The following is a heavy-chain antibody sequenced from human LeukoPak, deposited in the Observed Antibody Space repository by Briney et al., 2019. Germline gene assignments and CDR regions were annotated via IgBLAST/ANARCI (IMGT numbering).Heavy chain of an antibody. D-gene: IGHD6-13*01. CDR3: AGGVSAAGMDY. Sequence: ASVKVSCKASGYTFTSYDINWVRQATGQGLEWMGWMNPNSGNTGYAQKFQGRVTITRNTSISTAYMELSSLRSEDTAVYYCAGGVSAAGMDYWGQGTLVTVSS. CDR2: MNPNSGNT. J-gene: IGHJ4*02. CDR1: GYTFTSYD. V-gene: IGHV1-8*03.